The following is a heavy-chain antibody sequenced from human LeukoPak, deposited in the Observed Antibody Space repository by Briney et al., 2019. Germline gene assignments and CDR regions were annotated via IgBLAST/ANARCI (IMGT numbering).Heavy chain of an antibody. CDR2: INPSGGTT. D-gene: IGHD2-2*01. CDR3: ARPTSIIPASNVYYYYYAMDV. V-gene: IGHV1-46*01. Sequence: GASVKVSCKASGYTFTNYYMHWVRQAPGQGLEWMGIINPSGGTTTYAHEFQDRVTMTRDTSTSTVYMEVSSLRPEDTAVYYCARPTSIIPASNVYYYYYAMDVWGQGPTVTVSS. J-gene: IGHJ6*02. CDR1: GYTFTNYY.